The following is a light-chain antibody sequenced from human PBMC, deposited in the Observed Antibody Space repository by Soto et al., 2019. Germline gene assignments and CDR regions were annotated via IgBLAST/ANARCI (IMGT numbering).Light chain of an antibody. V-gene: IGKV3-20*01. Sequence: EIVLTQSPGTLSLSPVERATLSCRASQSVSSSYLAWYQQKPGQAPRLLIYGASSRATGIPDRFSGSGSGTDFTLTISGLEPEDFAVYYCQQYGSSPWTFGQGTKVDI. CDR3: QQYGSSPWT. CDR1: QSVSSSY. J-gene: IGKJ1*01. CDR2: GAS.